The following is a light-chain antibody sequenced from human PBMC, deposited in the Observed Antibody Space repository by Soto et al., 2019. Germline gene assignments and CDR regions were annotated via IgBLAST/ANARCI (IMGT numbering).Light chain of an antibody. CDR3: SSHTSSDTYV. CDR2: DVT. V-gene: IGLV2-14*01. CDR1: SSDVGGYNS. J-gene: IGLJ1*01. Sequence: QSWLSQPASGAGSPGQSIAIACAGTSSDVGGYNSVSWYQQHPGKAPKLMIHDVTNRPSGVPNRFSGSKSGNTASLTISGLQTEDEADYYCSSHTSSDTYVFGTGTKVTVL.